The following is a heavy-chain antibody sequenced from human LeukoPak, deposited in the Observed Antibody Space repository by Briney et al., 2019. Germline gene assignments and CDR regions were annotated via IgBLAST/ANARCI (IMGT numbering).Heavy chain of an antibody. CDR3: ARCGYYDSSGYLRLWYFDL. J-gene: IGHJ2*01. CDR2: ISSSSIYM. CDR1: GFTLSSYS. D-gene: IGHD3-22*01. V-gene: IGHV3-21*01. Sequence: PGGSLRLSCAASGFTLSSYSMNWVRQAPGKGLEWVSSISSSSIYMYYADSVKGRFTISRDNAKNSLYLQMNSLRAEDTAVYYCARCGYYDSSGYLRLWYFDLWGRGTLVTVSS.